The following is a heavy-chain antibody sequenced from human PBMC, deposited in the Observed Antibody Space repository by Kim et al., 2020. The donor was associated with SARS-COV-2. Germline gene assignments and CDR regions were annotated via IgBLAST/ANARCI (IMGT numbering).Heavy chain of an antibody. D-gene: IGHD3-10*01. V-gene: IGHV3-48*03. J-gene: IGHJ4*02. Sequence: TIYYAEFVWGRFTISRDNAKNSLFLHMGSLRAEDTAVYYCARGAVGLDYWGQGTLVAVSS. CDR2: TI. CDR3: ARGAVGLDY.